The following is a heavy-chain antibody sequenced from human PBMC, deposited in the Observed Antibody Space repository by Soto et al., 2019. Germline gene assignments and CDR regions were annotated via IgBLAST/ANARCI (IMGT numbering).Heavy chain of an antibody. D-gene: IGHD5-12*01. CDR1: GFTFSSYG. CDR3: AKDRYSGYDGPDAFDI. V-gene: IGHV3-30*18. J-gene: IGHJ3*02. CDR2: ISYDGSNK. Sequence: QVQLVESVGGVVQPGRSLRLSCAASGFTFSSYGMHWVRQAPGKGLEWVAVISYDGSNKYYADSVKGRFTISRDNSKNTLYLQMNSLRAEDTAVYYCAKDRYSGYDGPDAFDIWGQGTMVTVSS.